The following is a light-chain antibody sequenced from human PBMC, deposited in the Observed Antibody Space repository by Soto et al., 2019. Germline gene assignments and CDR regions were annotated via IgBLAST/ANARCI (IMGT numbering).Light chain of an antibody. CDR3: TPYTGGNPEYV. Sequence: QSALTQPPSASGSPGQSVTISCTGTSSDVGGYDYVSWYQQHPGKAPTLMIYEVTIRPSGVSDRFSVSKAGTTASATVSWLQAENAADSLSTPYTGGNPEYVLGRATKVT. CDR1: SSDVGGYDY. J-gene: IGLJ1*01. V-gene: IGLV2-8*01. CDR2: EVT.